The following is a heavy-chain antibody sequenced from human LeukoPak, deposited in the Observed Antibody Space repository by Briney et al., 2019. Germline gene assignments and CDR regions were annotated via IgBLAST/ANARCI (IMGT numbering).Heavy chain of an antibody. CDR3: ASGRIEIYGGNSYAFDI. D-gene: IGHD4-23*01. Sequence: SETLSLTCTVSGGSISSYYWGWIRQPPGKGPEWIGYIYYSGSTNYNPSLKSRVTISVDTSKNQFSLKLSSVTAADTAVYYCASGRIEIYGGNSYAFDIWGQGTMVTVSS. J-gene: IGHJ3*02. CDR2: IYYSGST. V-gene: IGHV4-59*01. CDR1: GGSISSYY.